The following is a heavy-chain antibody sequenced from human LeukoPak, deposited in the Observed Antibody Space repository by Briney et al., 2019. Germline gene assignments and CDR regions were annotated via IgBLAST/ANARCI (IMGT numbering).Heavy chain of an antibody. V-gene: IGHV1-18*01. D-gene: IGHD4-17*01. Sequence: ASVKVSCKASGYTFTNYGISWVRQAPGQGLEWMGWISGYNGDTNYAQKLQGRVTMTTDTSTSTAYMELRSLRSDDTAVYYCARDKPTTVTKGAFDIWGQGTMVTVSS. CDR3: ARDKPTTVTKGAFDI. J-gene: IGHJ3*02. CDR1: GYTFTNYG. CDR2: ISGYNGDT.